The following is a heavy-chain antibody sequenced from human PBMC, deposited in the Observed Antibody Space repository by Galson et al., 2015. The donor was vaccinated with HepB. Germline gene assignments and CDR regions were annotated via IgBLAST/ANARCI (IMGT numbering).Heavy chain of an antibody. Sequence: SLRLSCAASGFAFTTYAMHWVRQAPGKGLEWVAVISYNGDNKYYADSVRGRFSISRDNSKNTVSLQVNSLRPEDTAVYYCARGRSVTDTDVPLFDYWGQGSLVTVSS. CDR3: ARGRSVTDTDVPLFDY. V-gene: IGHV3-30-3*01. D-gene: IGHD5-18*01. CDR2: ISYNGDNK. CDR1: GFAFTTYA. J-gene: IGHJ4*02.